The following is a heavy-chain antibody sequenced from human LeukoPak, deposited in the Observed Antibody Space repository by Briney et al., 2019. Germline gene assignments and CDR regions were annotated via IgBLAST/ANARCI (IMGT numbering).Heavy chain of an antibody. D-gene: IGHD6-13*01. Sequence: PGGSLRLSCAASGFDLGHYEVNWVRQAPGKGLEWVSSISSSSSYIYYADSVKGRFTISRDNAKNSLYLRMNSLRAEDTAVYYCATGYSSSWGTDYWGQGTLVTVSS. CDR3: ATGYSSSWGTDY. J-gene: IGHJ4*02. CDR2: ISSSSSYI. V-gene: IGHV3-21*01. CDR1: GFDLGHYE.